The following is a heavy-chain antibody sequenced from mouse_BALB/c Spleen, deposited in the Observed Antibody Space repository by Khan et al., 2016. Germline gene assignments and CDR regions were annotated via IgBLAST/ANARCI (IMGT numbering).Heavy chain of an antibody. J-gene: IGHJ4*01. D-gene: IGHD1-1*01. V-gene: IGHV3-2*02. CDR3: ARSDYDSKDAMDY. CDR2: ISYSGST. Sequence: EVKLLESGPGLVKPSQSLSLTCTVTGYSITSDYAWNWIRQFPGNKLEWMGYISYSGSTSYNPSLTSRISITRDTSNNQFFLQLNSVTSEATATYYCARSDYDSKDAMDYWGQGTSVTVSS. CDR1: GYSITSDYA.